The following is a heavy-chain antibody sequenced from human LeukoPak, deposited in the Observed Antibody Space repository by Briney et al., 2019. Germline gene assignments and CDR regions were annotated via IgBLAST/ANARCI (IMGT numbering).Heavy chain of an antibody. CDR2: IYYSRST. CDR1: GFTFSSYE. D-gene: IGHD3-9*01. J-gene: IGHJ5*02. V-gene: IGHV4-39*01. CDR3: ARLGDILTGYSPYNWFDP. Sequence: GSLRLSCAASGFTFSSYEMNWVRQAPGKGLEWIGNIYYSRSTYYNPSLKSRITISVDTSKNQFSLKLSSVTAADTAVYYCARLGDILTGYSPYNWFDPWGQGTLVTVSS.